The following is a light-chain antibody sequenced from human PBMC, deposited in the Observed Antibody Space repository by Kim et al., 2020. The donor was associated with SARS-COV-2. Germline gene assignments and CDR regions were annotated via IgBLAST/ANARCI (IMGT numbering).Light chain of an antibody. J-gene: IGKJ4*01. CDR1: QSIAFY. Sequence: ASVGDRVSISCRASQSIAFYLNWYQQKPGKAPNLLIYDASSLQSGVPSRFSASGSGTDFTLTIASLQPEDFATYYCQQSSITPLTFGGGTKLEI. CDR2: DAS. V-gene: IGKV1-39*01. CDR3: QQSSITPLT.